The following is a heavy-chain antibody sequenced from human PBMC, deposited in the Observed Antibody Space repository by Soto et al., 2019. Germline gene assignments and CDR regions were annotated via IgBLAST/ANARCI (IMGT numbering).Heavy chain of an antibody. V-gene: IGHV3-53*04. D-gene: IGHD3-10*01. Sequence: EVQLVESGGGLVQPGGSLRLSCAASGFTVSSNYMSWVRQAPGKGLEWVSVIYSGGSTYYADSVKSRFTISRHNSKNTLYIQMNSLRAEDTAVYYCARDHITMVRGVIITDAFDIWGQGTMVTVSS. CDR1: GFTVSSNY. CDR3: ARDHITMVRGVIITDAFDI. CDR2: IYSGGST. J-gene: IGHJ3*02.